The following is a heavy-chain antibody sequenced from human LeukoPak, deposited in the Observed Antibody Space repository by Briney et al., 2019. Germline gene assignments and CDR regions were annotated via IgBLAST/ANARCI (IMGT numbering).Heavy chain of an antibody. CDR1: GYTLTKLS. CDR2: FDPEDGET. D-gene: IGHD4-17*01. CDR3: ATTHDYGDYWRGSNWFDP. V-gene: IGHV1-24*01. Sequence: ASVKVSCKVSGYTLTKLSMHWVRQAPGKGLEGRGGFDPEDGETIYAQKFQGRVTMTEDTSTDTAYMELSSLRSEDTAVYYCATTHDYGDYWRGSNWFDPWGQGTLVTVSS. J-gene: IGHJ5*02.